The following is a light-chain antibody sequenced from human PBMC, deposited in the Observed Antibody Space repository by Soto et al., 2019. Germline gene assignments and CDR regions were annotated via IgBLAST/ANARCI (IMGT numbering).Light chain of an antibody. Sequence: DIQMTQSPSTLSASVGDRVTIACRASQSISSWLAWHQQKPGKAPKLLIYDASSLESGVPSRFSGSGSGTEFTLTIGSLQPDDFATYYCQQYNSYSRLTFGGGTKVDIK. CDR2: DAS. V-gene: IGKV1-5*01. CDR1: QSISSW. J-gene: IGKJ4*01. CDR3: QQYNSYSRLT.